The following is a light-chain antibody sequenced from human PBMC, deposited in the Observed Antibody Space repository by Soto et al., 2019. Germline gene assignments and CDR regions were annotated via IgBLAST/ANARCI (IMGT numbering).Light chain of an antibody. CDR3: CSFAGRNTFV. J-gene: IGLJ1*01. CDR1: ISDIETYNL. CDR2: EDS. V-gene: IGLV2-23*01. Sequence: QSVLTQPASVSGSPGQSITISCTGTISDIETYNLVSWYQQYPGKAHKLLIYEDSKRPSGVSDRFSGSKSVNTASLTIYGLQAEDEADYHCCSFAGRNTFVFGAGTKVTVL.